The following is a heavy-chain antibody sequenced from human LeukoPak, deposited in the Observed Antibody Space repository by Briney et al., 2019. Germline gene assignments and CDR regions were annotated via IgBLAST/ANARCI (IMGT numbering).Heavy chain of an antibody. V-gene: IGHV4-34*01. CDR3: ARAALRYDSSGYYSGSWFDP. CDR2: IYHSGST. CDR1: GGSFSGYY. Sequence: PSETLSLTCAVYGGSFSGYYWSWIRQPPGKGLEWIGYIYHSGSTYYNPSLKSRVTISVDRSKNQFSPKLSSVTAADTAVYYCARAALRYDSSGYYSGSWFDPWGQGTLVTVSS. J-gene: IGHJ5*02. D-gene: IGHD3-22*01.